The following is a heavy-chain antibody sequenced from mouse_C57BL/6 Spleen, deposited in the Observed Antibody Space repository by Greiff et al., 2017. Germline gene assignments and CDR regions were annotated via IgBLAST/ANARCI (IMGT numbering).Heavy chain of an antibody. CDR3: AREASFRYFDD. Sequence: QVQLQQPGAELVKPGASVKLSCKASGYTFTSYWMHWVKQRPGRGLEWIGRIDPNSGGTKYNEKFKSTATLTVDKPSSTAYMQISSLTSEDSAVYYCAREASFRYFDDWGQGTTLTVSS. CDR1: GYTFTSYW. J-gene: IGHJ2*01. D-gene: IGHD3-2*02. CDR2: IDPNSGGT. V-gene: IGHV1-72*01.